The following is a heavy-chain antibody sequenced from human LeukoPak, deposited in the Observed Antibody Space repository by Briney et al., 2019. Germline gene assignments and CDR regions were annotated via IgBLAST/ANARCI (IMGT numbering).Heavy chain of an antibody. Sequence: ASVKVSCKASGYTFTGYYMHWVRQAPGQGLEWMGWINPNSGGTNYAQKFRGRVTMTRDTSISTAYMELSRLRSDDTAVYYCARGPVVVAGTPGSTYFDYWGQGTLVTVSS. D-gene: IGHD2-15*01. V-gene: IGHV1-2*02. CDR3: ARGPVVVAGTPGSTYFDY. J-gene: IGHJ4*02. CDR1: GYTFTGYY. CDR2: INPNSGGT.